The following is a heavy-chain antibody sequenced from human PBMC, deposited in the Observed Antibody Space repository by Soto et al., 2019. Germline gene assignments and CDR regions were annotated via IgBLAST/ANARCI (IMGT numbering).Heavy chain of an antibody. J-gene: IGHJ4*02. CDR1: GFTFSNYA. CDR3: ARAIGADFFDY. CDR2: ISDNGANT. V-gene: IGHV3-23*01. D-gene: IGHD6-25*01. Sequence: GGSLRLSCIASGFTFSNYAMSWVRQTPGKGLEWVSTISDNGANTFIGDSMKDHFDISRDNSKNTVFLHLSTVRAEDTAIYYCARAIGADFFDYWGQGTPVTVSS.